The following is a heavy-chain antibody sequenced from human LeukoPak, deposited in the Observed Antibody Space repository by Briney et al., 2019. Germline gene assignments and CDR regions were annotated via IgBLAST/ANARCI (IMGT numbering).Heavy chain of an antibody. D-gene: IGHD7-27*01. CDR2: IRQDGGEI. CDR1: GFTLSNYW. Sequence: PGGSLRLSCAASGFTLSNYWMSWVRQAPGKGLASVANIRQDGGEIYCVDSVKGRFTISRDNAKNSLFLQMNSLRAEDTAVYYCARDNWGSFDYWGQGVLITVSS. V-gene: IGHV3-7*01. CDR3: ARDNWGSFDY. J-gene: IGHJ4*02.